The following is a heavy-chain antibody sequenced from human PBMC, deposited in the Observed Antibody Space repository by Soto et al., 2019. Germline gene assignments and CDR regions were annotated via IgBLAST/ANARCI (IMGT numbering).Heavy chain of an antibody. CDR3: ARDFYCGGDCYTNWFDP. J-gene: IGHJ5*02. CDR1: GGSISSYY. V-gene: IGHV4-4*07. Sequence: PSETLSLTCTVSGGSISSYYWSWIRQPAGKGLEWIGRIYTSGSTNYNPSLKSRVTMSVDTSKNQFSLKLSSVTAADTAVYYCARDFYCGGDCYTNWFDPWGQGTLVTVSS. D-gene: IGHD2-21*02. CDR2: IYTSGST.